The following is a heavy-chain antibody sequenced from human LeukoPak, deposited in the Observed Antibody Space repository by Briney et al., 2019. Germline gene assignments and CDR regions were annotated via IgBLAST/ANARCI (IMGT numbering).Heavy chain of an antibody. J-gene: IGHJ4*02. Sequence: PGRSLRLSCAASGFTFSSYAMHWVRQAPGKGLEWVAVISYDGSNKYYADSVKGRFTISRDNSKNTLYLQMNSLRAEDTAVYYCARDLAAGGIQLSQGTFDYWGQGTLVTVSS. CDR3: ARDLAAGGIQLSQGTFDY. CDR1: GFTFSSYA. CDR2: ISYDGSNK. V-gene: IGHV3-30*04. D-gene: IGHD5-18*01.